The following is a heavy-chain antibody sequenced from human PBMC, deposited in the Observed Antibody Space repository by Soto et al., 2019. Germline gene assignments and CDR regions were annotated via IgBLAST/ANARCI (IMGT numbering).Heavy chain of an antibody. D-gene: IGHD3-9*01. V-gene: IGHV4-59*01. CDR2: IDYYGST. J-gene: IGHJ3*02. Sequence: SETLSLTCTVSGGSISGYYWSWIRQPPGKRLEWIGYIDYYGSTNYNPSLKSRVTISVDTSKKQFSLNPGSVTAADTAIYYCARYFDGPRGFDIWGQGTTVT. CDR1: GGSISGYY. CDR3: ARYFDGPRGFDI.